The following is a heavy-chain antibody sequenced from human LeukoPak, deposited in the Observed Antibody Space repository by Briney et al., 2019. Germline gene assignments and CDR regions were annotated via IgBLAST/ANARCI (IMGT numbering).Heavy chain of an antibody. Sequence: SETLSLTCPVYGGSFSGYYWSWIRQPPGKGREWIGEINRSGSTNFNPSLKSRVTISVDTSKNQFSLKLSSVTAADTAVYYCAGFYYYDSSGLVDYWGEGTLVTVSS. CDR1: GGSFSGYY. J-gene: IGHJ4*02. CDR3: AGFYYYDSSGLVDY. V-gene: IGHV4-34*01. CDR2: INRSGST. D-gene: IGHD3-22*01.